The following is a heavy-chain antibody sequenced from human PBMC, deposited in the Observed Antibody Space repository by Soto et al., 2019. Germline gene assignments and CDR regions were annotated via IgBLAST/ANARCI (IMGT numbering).Heavy chain of an antibody. V-gene: IGHV4-31*03. CDR2: MHYSGIA. J-gene: IGHJ5*02. CDR3: ARSYFDNSGYSNWFDP. CDR1: GGSISSGAYY. D-gene: IGHD3-22*01. Sequence: QVQLQESGPGLVKPSQTLSLTCTVSGGSISSGAYYWSWIRQHSEKGLEWIGYMHYSGIAYYNPSLTTRVTISVDTSKNQFSLKLSSVTAADTAVYYCARSYFDNSGYSNWFDPWGRGTLVTVSS.